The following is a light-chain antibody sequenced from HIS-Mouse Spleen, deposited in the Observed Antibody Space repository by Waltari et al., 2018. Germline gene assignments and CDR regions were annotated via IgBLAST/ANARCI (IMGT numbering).Light chain of an antibody. CDR3: SSYTSSSTHVV. J-gene: IGLJ2*01. V-gene: IGLV2-14*01. CDR2: EVS. CDR1: SSDVGGYNY. Sequence: QSALTQPASVSGSPGQSITISCTVPSSDVGGYNYFPWYQPHPGKAPKLMIYEVSNRPSGVSNRFSGSKSGNTASLTISGLQAEDEADYDCSSYTSSSTHVVFGGGTKLTVL.